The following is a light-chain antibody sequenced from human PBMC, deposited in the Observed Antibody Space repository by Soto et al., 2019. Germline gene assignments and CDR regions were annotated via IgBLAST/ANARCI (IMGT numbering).Light chain of an antibody. CDR2: DAS. J-gene: IGKJ1*01. Sequence: DIQMTQSPSSLSASVGDRVTITCQASQDISNYLNWYQQKPGKAPKLLIYDASNLETGVPSRFSGSGSGPDFTFTISSLQPEDIATYYCQQYDNLPRWTFGQGTKVEIK. CDR1: QDISNY. CDR3: QQYDNLPRWT. V-gene: IGKV1-33*01.